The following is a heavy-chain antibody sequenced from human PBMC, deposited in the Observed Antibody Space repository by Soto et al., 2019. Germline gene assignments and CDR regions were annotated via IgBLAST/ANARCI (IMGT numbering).Heavy chain of an antibody. CDR2: IYYSGST. V-gene: IGHV4-39*01. Sequence: SEPLSLTWPVSGGSISSSSYCWGWIRQPPGKGLEWIGSIYYSGSTYYNPSLKSRVTISVDTSKNQFSLKLSSVTAADTAVYYCACYSGSYYVFLTWGQGTLVTVSS. J-gene: IGHJ5*02. CDR3: ACYSGSYYVFLT. D-gene: IGHD1-26*01. CDR1: GGSISSSSYC.